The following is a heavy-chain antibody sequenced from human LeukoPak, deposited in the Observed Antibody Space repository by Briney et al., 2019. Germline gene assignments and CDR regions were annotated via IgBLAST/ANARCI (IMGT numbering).Heavy chain of an antibody. J-gene: IGHJ4*02. CDR2: INHSGST. CDR1: GGSFSGYY. V-gene: IGHV4-34*01. Sequence: PSETLSLTCAVYGGSFSGYYWSWIRQPPVKGLEWIGEINHSGSTNYNPSLKSRVTISVDTSKNQFSLKLSSVTAADTAVYYCARGAYQGYCSGGSCYSGLDYWGQGTLVTVSS. CDR3: ARGAYQGYCSGGSCYSGLDY. D-gene: IGHD2-15*01.